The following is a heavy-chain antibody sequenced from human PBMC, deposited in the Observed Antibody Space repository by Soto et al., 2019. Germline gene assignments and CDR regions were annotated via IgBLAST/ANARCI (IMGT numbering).Heavy chain of an antibody. CDR2: IWYEGSNK. J-gene: IGHJ4*02. CDR1: GFTFSSYG. CDR3: ARDQIQLWYLFY. Sequence: QVQLVESGGGVVQPGRSLRRSCAASGFTFSSYGMHWVRQAPGKGLERVVVIWYEGSNKYYAYSVKGRFTISRDNAKNTLYLHMNSLRAEDTAVYYCARDQIQLWYLFYWGEGTMVTVSS. D-gene: IGHD5-18*01. V-gene: IGHV3-33*01.